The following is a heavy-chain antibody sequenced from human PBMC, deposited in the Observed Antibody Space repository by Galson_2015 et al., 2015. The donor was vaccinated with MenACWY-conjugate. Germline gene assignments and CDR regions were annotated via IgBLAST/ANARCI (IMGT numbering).Heavy chain of an antibody. V-gene: IGHV4-59*01. Sequence: SGGSISSYYWNWIRQPPGKRLEWIGYIYSSGTTSGTVNYNPSFKSRVTISVDTSKNQFSLKLCPVTAADTAVYYCARGEHDFWSGYHFDNWGQGTLVTVSS. CDR2: IYSSGTT. J-gene: IGHJ4*02. D-gene: IGHD3-3*01. CDR1: GGSISSYY. CDR3: ARGEHDFWSGYHFDN.